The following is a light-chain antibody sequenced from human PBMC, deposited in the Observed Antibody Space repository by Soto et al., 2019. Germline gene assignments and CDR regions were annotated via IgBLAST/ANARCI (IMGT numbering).Light chain of an antibody. CDR1: QSVSSN. CDR2: GAS. Sequence: EIVMTQSPATLSVSPGERATLSCRASQSVSSNLAWYQQKPGQAPRLLIYGASTRATGIPARFSGSGSGTEFTLTISSLQSEDFAVYYCLQSNKWPLTFGQGTKVDIK. V-gene: IGKV3-15*01. J-gene: IGKJ1*01. CDR3: LQSNKWPLT.